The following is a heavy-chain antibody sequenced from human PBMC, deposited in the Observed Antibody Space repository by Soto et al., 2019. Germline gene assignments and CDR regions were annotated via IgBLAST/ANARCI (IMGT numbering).Heavy chain of an antibody. CDR1: SGSVSSGSYY. J-gene: IGHJ4*02. V-gene: IGHV4-61*01. Sequence: QVQLQESGPGLVKPSEALSLTCTVSSGSVSSGSYYWHWIRLPPGKALEWIGYIYYNGGTNYIPSLQRRVSMSVDTSKNQFSLKLSSVTAADTAVYYCARGGRSSSNFDYWGQGTLVSVSS. CDR2: IYYNGGT. CDR3: ARGGRSSSNFDY. D-gene: IGHD6-13*01.